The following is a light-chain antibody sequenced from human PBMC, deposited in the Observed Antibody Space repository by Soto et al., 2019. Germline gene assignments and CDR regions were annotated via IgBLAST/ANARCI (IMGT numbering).Light chain of an antibody. CDR2: YGS. J-gene: IGKJ4*01. Sequence: EIVLTQSPGTLSLSPGERATLSCRASQSVSTYLAWYQQRPGQAPWLLISYGSKRATGIPARFSGSGSGTDFTLTISSLEPEDFATYYCQQRSDWPLTFGGGTKVEIK. V-gene: IGKV3-11*01. CDR1: QSVSTY. CDR3: QQRSDWPLT.